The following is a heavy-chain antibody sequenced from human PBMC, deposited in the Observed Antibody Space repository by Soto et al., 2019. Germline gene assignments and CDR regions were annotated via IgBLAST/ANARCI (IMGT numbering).Heavy chain of an antibody. J-gene: IGHJ4*02. D-gene: IGHD6-19*01. CDR1: GGSISSYY. CDR2: IYYNGDT. CDR3: ARGGRAVAGLDY. Sequence: SETLSLTCTVSGGSISSYYWSWIRQPPGKGLEWIGYIYYNGDTNYNPSLKSRVTISIDTSKNQFSLNLNSVTAADTAVYYCARGGRAVAGLDYWGQGTLVTVSS. V-gene: IGHV4-59*01.